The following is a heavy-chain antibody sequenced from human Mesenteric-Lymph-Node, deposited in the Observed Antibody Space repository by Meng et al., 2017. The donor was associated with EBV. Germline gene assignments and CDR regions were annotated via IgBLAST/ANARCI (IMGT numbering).Heavy chain of an antibody. CDR3: ARQATGYCSGGSCYSGSIFDY. J-gene: IGHJ4*02. D-gene: IGHD2-15*01. Sequence: LQESGSGLVKPSQTLSLTCTVSGGSISSGDYYWSWIRQPPGKGLEWIGYIYYSGSTHYNPSLKSRVTISVDTSKNQFSLKVSSVTAADTAVYYCARQATGYCSGGSCYSGSIFDYWGQGTLVTVSS. CDR1: GGSISSGDYY. V-gene: IGHV4-30-4*01. CDR2: IYYSGST.